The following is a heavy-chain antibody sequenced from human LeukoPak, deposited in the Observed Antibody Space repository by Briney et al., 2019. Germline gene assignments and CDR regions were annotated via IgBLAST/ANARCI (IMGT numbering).Heavy chain of an antibody. J-gene: IGHJ4*02. CDR1: GFTVSSNY. Sequence: GGSLRLSCAAYGFTVSSNYMSWVRQAPGKGLEWVSVIYSGGSTYYADSVKGRFTTSRDNSKNTLYLQMNSLRAEDTAVYYCARDFPGIAVAGTRPLDYWGQGTLVTVSS. D-gene: IGHD6-19*01. CDR3: ARDFPGIAVAGTRPLDY. V-gene: IGHV3-53*01. CDR2: IYSGGST.